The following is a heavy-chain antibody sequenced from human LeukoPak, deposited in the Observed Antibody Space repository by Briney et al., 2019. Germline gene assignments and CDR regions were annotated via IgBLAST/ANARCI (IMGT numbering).Heavy chain of an antibody. V-gene: IGHV3-23*01. D-gene: IGHD5-12*01. Sequence: PGGSLRLSCAASGFTFSSYAMSWVRQAPGKGLEWVSAISGRGGSTYYADSVKGRFTSSRDNSKNTLYLQMNSLRAEDTAVYYCAKDIVATIETDFDYWGQGTLVTVSS. CDR3: AKDIVATIETDFDY. CDR2: ISGRGGST. J-gene: IGHJ4*02. CDR1: GFTFSSYA.